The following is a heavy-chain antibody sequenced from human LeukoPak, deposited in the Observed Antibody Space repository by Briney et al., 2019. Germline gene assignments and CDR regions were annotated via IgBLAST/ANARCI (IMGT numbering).Heavy chain of an antibody. CDR3: AKPSVISEPPRRRYHYFDY. CDR1: GFTFSSYA. D-gene: IGHD2-21*01. CDR2: ISGSGGST. V-gene: IGHV3-23*01. Sequence: PGGSLRLSCAASGFTFSSYAMSWVRQAPGKGLEWVSAISGSGGSTYYADSVKGRFTISRDNSKNTLYLQMNSLRAEDTAVYYCAKPSVISEPPRRRYHYFDYWGQGTLVTVSS. J-gene: IGHJ4*02.